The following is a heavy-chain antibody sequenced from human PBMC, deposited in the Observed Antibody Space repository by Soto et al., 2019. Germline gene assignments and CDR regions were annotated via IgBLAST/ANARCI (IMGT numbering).Heavy chain of an antibody. CDR1: GYTFTSYG. Sequence: ASVKVSCKASGYTFTSYGISWVRQAPGQGLEWMGWTSAYNGNTNYAQKLQGRVTMTTDTSTSTAYMELRRLRSDDTAVYYCARVAYSSSSAGVVVGNYYYYYYMDVWGKGTTVTVSS. J-gene: IGHJ6*03. CDR3: ARVAYSSSSAGVVVGNYYYYYYMDV. V-gene: IGHV1-18*01. CDR2: TSAYNGNT. D-gene: IGHD6-6*01.